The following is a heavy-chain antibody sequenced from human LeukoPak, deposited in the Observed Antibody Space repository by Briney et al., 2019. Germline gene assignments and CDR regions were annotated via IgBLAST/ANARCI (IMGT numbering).Heavy chain of an antibody. D-gene: IGHD2-8*01. CDR2: IYTSGST. J-gene: IGHJ5*02. CDR1: GGSISSGSYY. V-gene: IGHV4-61*02. Sequence: SQTLSLTCTVSGGSISSGSYYWSWIRQPAGKGLEWIGRIYTSGSTNYNPSLKSRVTISVDTSKNQFSLKLSSVTAADTAVYYCARGPIVLMVYAIPADWFDPGGQGTLVTVSS. CDR3: ARGPIVLMVYAIPADWFDP.